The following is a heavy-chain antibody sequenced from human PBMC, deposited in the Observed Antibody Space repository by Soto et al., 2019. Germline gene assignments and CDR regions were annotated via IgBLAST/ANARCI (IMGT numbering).Heavy chain of an antibody. D-gene: IGHD3-10*01. CDR3: ARGLNYGSGSYSLCDAFDL. V-gene: IGHV3-9*01. CDR2: ISWRSGSI. Sequence: EVQLVESGGGLVQPGRSLRLSCAASGFTFDDFSMHWVRQVPGKALEWVSGISWRSGSIDYADSVKGRFTISRDNAKNSLYLQMNSLRAEDTALYYCARGLNYGSGSYSLCDAFDLWGQGTLVSVSS. CDR1: GFTFDDFS. J-gene: IGHJ3*01.